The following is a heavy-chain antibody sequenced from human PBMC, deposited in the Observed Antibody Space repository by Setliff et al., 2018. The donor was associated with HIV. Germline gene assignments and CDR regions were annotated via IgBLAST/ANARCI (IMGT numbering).Heavy chain of an antibody. V-gene: IGHV3-48*04. CDR2: INSGSSTI. CDR3: AKELAASGLGYFDS. J-gene: IGHJ4*02. CDR1: GFTFSSYS. Sequence: PGGSLRLSCAASGFTFSSYSMNWVRQAPGKGLEWVSYINSGSSTIYYADSVKGRFTISRDNAKNSLYLQMNSLRAEDTAEYYCAKELAASGLGYFDSWGRGILVTVSS. D-gene: IGHD3-22*01.